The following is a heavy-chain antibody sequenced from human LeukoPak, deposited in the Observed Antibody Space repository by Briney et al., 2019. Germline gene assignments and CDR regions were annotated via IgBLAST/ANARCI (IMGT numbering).Heavy chain of an antibody. J-gene: IGHJ3*02. CDR3: ARVTAIATGDAFDI. CDR2: FNHSAST. V-gene: IGHV4-34*01. D-gene: IGHD5-18*01. CDR1: GGSYSGYY. Sequence: SDPLSLTCALYGGSYSGYYWSWIRQPPGKGLEWLGEFNHSASTNYNPYLKSLGTISVDTSKNQISLKLSSVTAADTAVYYCARVTAIATGDAFDIWGQGTMVTVSS.